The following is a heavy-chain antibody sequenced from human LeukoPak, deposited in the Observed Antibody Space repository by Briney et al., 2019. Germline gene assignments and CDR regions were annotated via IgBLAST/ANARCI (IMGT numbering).Heavy chain of an antibody. J-gene: IGHJ6*03. D-gene: IGHD6-6*01. Sequence: ASVKVSCKASGYTFTSYYMHWVRQAPGQGLEWMGIINPSGGSTSYAQKFQGRVTMTRDMSTSTVYMELSSLRSEDTAVYYCARDSSSHRHYYYYMDAWGKGTTVTVSS. CDR1: GYTFTSYY. CDR3: ARDSSSHRHYYYYMDA. CDR2: INPSGGST. V-gene: IGHV1-46*01.